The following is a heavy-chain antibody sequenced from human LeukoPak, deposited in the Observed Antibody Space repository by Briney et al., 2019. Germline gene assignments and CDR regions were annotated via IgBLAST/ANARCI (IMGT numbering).Heavy chain of an antibody. V-gene: IGHV4-59*13. CDR1: GHSISSYF. CDR3: ARGATSALEWLGH. Sequence: DTLSLTCTIPGHSISSYFGTWIRQPPGKGLECVGYIYNNGGNKYNPSLKSRVTISIDTSKNQFSLKVNSVTAADTAVYYCARGATSALEWLGHWGERRMVTVSS. CDR2: IYNNGGN. J-gene: IGHJ3*01. D-gene: IGHD3-3*01.